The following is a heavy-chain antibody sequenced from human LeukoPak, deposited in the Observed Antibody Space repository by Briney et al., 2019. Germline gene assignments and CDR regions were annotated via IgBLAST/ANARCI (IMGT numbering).Heavy chain of an antibody. CDR1: GYTRTELS. CDR3: AIGYSSSWYPQYYFDY. J-gene: IGHJ4*02. Sequence: GASVKVSCKVSGYTRTELSMHSVRQAPGKGLEWMGGFDTEDGETIYAQKFQGRVTMTEDTSTDTAYMELSSLRSEDTAVYYCAIGYSSSWYPQYYFDYWGQGTLVTVSS. CDR2: FDTEDGET. V-gene: IGHV1-24*01. D-gene: IGHD6-13*01.